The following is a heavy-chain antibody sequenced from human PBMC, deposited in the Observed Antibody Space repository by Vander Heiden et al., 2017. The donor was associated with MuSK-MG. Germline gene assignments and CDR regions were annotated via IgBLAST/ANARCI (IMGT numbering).Heavy chain of an antibody. V-gene: IGHV4-39*01. Sequence: QLQLQESGPGLVKPSETLSLTCTVSGGSISSSSYYWGWIRQPPGKGLEWLGSIYYSGSPYYNPSLKNRVTISVDTSKNQFSLKLSSVTAADTAVYYCARHAGKRAATLVYYYYYYGMDVWGQGTTVTVSS. J-gene: IGHJ6*02. CDR1: GGSISSSSYY. CDR2: IYYSGSP. CDR3: ARHAGKRAATLVYYYYYYGMDV. D-gene: IGHD2-15*01.